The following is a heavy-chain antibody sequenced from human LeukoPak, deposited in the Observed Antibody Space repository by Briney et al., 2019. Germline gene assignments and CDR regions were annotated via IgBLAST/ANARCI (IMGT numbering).Heavy chain of an antibody. J-gene: IGHJ6*03. CDR2: ITQDGGAK. CDR1: GFTFSSYW. V-gene: IGHV3-7*01. Sequence: GGSLRLSCAASGFTFSSYWMSGVRQAPRKGLERVANITQDGGAKYYVGSAKGWFTNSRDNAKNSLYLQMNSLRAEVTAVYYCARDRDTMVRGVIREYYYYMDVWGKGTTVTISS. CDR3: ARDRDTMVRGVIREYYYYMDV. D-gene: IGHD3-10*01.